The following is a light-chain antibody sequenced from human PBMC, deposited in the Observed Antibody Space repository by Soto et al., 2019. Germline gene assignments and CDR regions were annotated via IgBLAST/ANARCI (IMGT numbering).Light chain of an antibody. CDR2: YGN. Sequence: QSALTQPASVSGSPGQSITISCTGTSSDVGGYNLVSWYQQQPDKAPKLMIFYGNLRPSGVSNRYAGYKCGNTASLTISGLQAEDEGAYYCRSYAGSSTLVFGTGTKLTVL. V-gene: IGLV2-23*01. J-gene: IGLJ1*01. CDR1: SSDVGGYNL. CDR3: RSYAGSSTLV.